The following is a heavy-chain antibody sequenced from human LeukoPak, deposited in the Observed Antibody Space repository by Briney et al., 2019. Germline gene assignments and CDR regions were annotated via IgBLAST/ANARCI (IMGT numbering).Heavy chain of an antibody. J-gene: IGHJ5*02. V-gene: IGHV3-21*01. CDR1: GFTFSSYS. Sequence: GGSLRLSCAASGFTFSSYSMNWVRQAPGKGLEWVSSISSSSSYIYYADSVKGRFTISRDNAKNSLYLQMNSLRAEDTAVYYCARGPYGSGFLNWSDPWGQGTLVTVSS. CDR2: ISSSSSYI. D-gene: IGHD3-10*01. CDR3: ARGPYGSGFLNWSDP.